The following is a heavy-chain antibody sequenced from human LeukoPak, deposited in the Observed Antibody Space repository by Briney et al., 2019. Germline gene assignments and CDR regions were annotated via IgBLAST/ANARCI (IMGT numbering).Heavy chain of an antibody. CDR3: ARRESTTMVRGGVDY. CDR1: EFTFNKYA. J-gene: IGHJ4*02. Sequence: PGGSLRLSCAASEFTFNKYAMSWVRQAPGKGLEWVSSISGSGGTTYYADSVKGRFTISRDNAKNSLYLQMNSLRAEDTAVYYCARRESTTMVRGGVDYWGQGTLVTVSS. V-gene: IGHV3-23*01. D-gene: IGHD3-10*01. CDR2: ISGSGGTT.